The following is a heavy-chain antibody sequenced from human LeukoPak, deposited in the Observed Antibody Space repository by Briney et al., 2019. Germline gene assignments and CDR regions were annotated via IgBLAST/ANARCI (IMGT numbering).Heavy chain of an antibody. D-gene: IGHD4/OR15-4a*01. Sequence: GGSLRLSCTVSGFTVSTNSMSWVRQAPGKGLEWVSFIYSDNTHYSDSVKGRFTISRDNSKNTLYLQMNSLRAEDTAVYCCARRAGAYSHPYDYWGQGTLVTVSS. CDR3: ARRAGAYSHPYDY. J-gene: IGHJ4*02. CDR1: GFTVSTNS. CDR2: IYSDNT. V-gene: IGHV3-53*01.